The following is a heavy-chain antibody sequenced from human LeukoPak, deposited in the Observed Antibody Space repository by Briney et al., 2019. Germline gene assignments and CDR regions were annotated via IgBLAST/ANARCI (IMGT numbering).Heavy chain of an antibody. J-gene: IGHJ3*02. CDR3: VICLPYSSWWPIVPFVI. D-gene: IGHD6-6*01. CDR2: LYYSGST. CDR1: GGSISSYY. V-gene: IGHV4-59*12. Sequence: PSETLSLTCTVSGGSISSYYWSWIRQPPGKGLERIGFLYYSGSTNYNPSLKSRVTISVDTSKNQLSLKLSSVPAEDTGVYCFVICLPYSSWWPIVPFVIWGQKTIVTVSS.